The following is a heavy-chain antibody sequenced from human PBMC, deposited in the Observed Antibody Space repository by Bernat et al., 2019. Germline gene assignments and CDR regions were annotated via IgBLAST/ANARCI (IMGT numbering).Heavy chain of an antibody. V-gene: IGHV3-30*18. D-gene: IGHD1-26*01. Sequence: QVQLVESGGGVVQPGKSLRLSCAASGFTFSTYAMHWVRQAPGKGLEWVAVISYDGSHKYYADSVKGRFTISRDNAKNTLYLQMNSLRPEDTAVFYCAKEAGVSYLVGDWGQGTLVTVSS. CDR1: GFTFSTYA. CDR3: AKEAGVSYLVGD. J-gene: IGHJ4*02. CDR2: ISYDGSHK.